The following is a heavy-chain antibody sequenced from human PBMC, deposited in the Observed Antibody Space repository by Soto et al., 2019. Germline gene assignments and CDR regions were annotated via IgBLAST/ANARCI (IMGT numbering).Heavy chain of an antibody. D-gene: IGHD2-2*01. Sequence: ASVKVSCKASGYTFTSYYMHWVRQAPGQGLEWMGIINPSGGSTSYAQKFQGRVTMTRDTSTSTVYMELSSLRSEDTAVYYCARDVEYQLLIGYYYYYGMDVWGQGTTVTVS. J-gene: IGHJ6*02. CDR1: GYTFTSYY. CDR2: INPSGGST. V-gene: IGHV1-46*01. CDR3: ARDVEYQLLIGYYYYYGMDV.